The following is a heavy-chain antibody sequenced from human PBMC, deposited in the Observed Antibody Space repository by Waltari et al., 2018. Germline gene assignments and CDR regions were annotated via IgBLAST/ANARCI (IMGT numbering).Heavy chain of an antibody. CDR3: AKEVSIVVPAAMGMDV. V-gene: IGHV3-23*04. Sequence: EVQLVESGGGLVQPGGSLRLSCAASGFTFSSYAMSWVRQAQGKGLEWVSAISGSGGSTYYADSVKGRFTISRDNSKNTLYLQMNSLRAEDTAVYYCAKEVSIVVPAAMGMDVWGQGTTVSVSS. CDR2: ISGSGGST. CDR1: GFTFSSYA. D-gene: IGHD2-2*01. J-gene: IGHJ6*02.